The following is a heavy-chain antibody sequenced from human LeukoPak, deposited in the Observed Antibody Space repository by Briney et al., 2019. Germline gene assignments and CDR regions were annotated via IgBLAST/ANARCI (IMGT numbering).Heavy chain of an antibody. CDR1: GFTFSSYW. Sequence: GGSLRLSCAASGFTFSSYWMSWVRQAPGKGLEWVAVISYDGSNKYYADSVKGRFTISRDNSKNTLYLQMNSLRAEDTAIYYCAKDFSYYYGSVSHWGQGTLVTVSS. J-gene: IGHJ4*02. D-gene: IGHD3-10*01. V-gene: IGHV3-30*18. CDR3: AKDFSYYYGSVSH. CDR2: ISYDGSNK.